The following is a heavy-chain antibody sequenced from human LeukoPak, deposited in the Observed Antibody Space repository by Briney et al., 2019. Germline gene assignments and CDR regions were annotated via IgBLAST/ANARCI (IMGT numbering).Heavy chain of an antibody. J-gene: IGHJ3*01. V-gene: IGHV3-30-3*01. D-gene: IGHD5-18*01. Sequence: GGSLRLSCAASGFTFSSYAMHWVRQAPGKGLEWVAVISYDGSNKYYADSVKGRFTISRDNSMNTAYLQMSSLRPEDTAVYYCARRGYSYGIDGFDVWGQGTMVTVSS. CDR2: ISYDGSNK. CDR1: GFTFSSYA. CDR3: ARRGYSYGIDGFDV.